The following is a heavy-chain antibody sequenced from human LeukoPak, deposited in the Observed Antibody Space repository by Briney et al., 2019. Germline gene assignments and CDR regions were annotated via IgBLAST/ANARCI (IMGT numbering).Heavy chain of an antibody. V-gene: IGHV4-30-4*01. CDR2: IYYSGST. D-gene: IGHD3-16*01. CDR3: ASPDRRQLGGGWYFDL. CDR1: GGSISSGDYY. J-gene: IGHJ2*01. Sequence: SETLSLTCTVSGGSISSGDYYWSWIRQPPGKGLEWIGYIYYSGSTYYNPSLKSRVTISVDTSKNQFSLKLSSVTAADTAVYYCASPDRRQLGGGWYFDLWGRGTLVTVSS.